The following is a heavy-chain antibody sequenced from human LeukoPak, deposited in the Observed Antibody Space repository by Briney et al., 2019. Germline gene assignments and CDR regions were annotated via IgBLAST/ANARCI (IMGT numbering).Heavy chain of an antibody. CDR1: GFTFDNSG. Sequence: GGSLRLSCEASGFTFDNSGMSWVRQVPGKGLEWVSAFGGSGDDIYYADSVKGRFTISRDNSKNTLFLQMNSLRAEDTAVYYCAKDSPVLTVWGQGTLVTVSS. D-gene: IGHD3-9*01. V-gene: IGHV3-23*01. J-gene: IGHJ4*02. CDR2: FGGSGDDI. CDR3: AKDSPVLTV.